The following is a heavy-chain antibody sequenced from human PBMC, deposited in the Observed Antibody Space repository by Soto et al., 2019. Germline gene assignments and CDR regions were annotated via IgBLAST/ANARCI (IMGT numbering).Heavy chain of an antibody. CDR3: ARRYYDSSGYYYDPGPFDY. D-gene: IGHD3-22*01. Sequence: QVQLVQSGAEVKKPGSSVKVSCKASGGTFSSYAISWVRQAPGQGLEWMGGIIPIFGTANYAQKFQGRVTITADESTSIAYMELSSLRSEDTAVYYCARRYYDSSGYYYDPGPFDYWGQGTLVTVSS. CDR2: IIPIFGTA. CDR1: GGTFSSYA. V-gene: IGHV1-69*01. J-gene: IGHJ4*02.